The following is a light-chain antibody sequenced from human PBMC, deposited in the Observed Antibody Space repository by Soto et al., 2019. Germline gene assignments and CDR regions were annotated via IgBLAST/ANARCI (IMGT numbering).Light chain of an antibody. V-gene: IGLV2-23*01. Sequence: QSVLTQPASVSGSPGQSITISCAGTSSDFGSYDLVSWYQQHPGKAPKLMIYEGSKRPSGVSNRFSGSKSGNTASLTISGLQAEDEADYYCCSYAGRSTFYVFGTGTRLTVL. CDR3: CSYAGRSTFYV. CDR2: EGS. CDR1: SSDFGSYDL. J-gene: IGLJ1*01.